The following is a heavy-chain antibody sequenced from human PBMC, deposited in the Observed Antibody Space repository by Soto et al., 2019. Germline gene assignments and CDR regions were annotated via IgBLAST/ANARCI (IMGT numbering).Heavy chain of an antibody. CDR2: ISYDGSNK. J-gene: IGHJ4*02. CDR3: AKGWEVAGGFDY. V-gene: IGHV3-30*18. Sequence: QVQLVEPGGGVVQPGRSLRLSCAASGFTFSSYGMHWVRQAPGKGLEWVAVISYDGSNKYYADSVKGRFTISRDNSKNTLYLQMNSLRAEDTAVYYCAKGWEVAGGFDYWGQGTLVTVSS. D-gene: IGHD6-19*01. CDR1: GFTFSSYG.